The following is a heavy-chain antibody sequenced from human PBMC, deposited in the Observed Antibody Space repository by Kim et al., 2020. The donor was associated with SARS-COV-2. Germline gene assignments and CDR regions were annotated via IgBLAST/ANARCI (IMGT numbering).Heavy chain of an antibody. Sequence: GGSLRLACAASGFTCISYLMTWGLQSIWNRLEWGAGISPSGYTPFYADAVNVRFTISRDNSKNTWYLQMKSLRAEDTTVYFCAKTWPLQLIYNWYFDLCGRCTLVTVSS. J-gene: IGHJ2*01. CDR1: GFTCISYL. CDR3: AKTWPLQLIYNWYFDL. D-gene: IGHD2-2*02. V-gene: IGHV3-23*01. CDR2: ISPSGYTP.